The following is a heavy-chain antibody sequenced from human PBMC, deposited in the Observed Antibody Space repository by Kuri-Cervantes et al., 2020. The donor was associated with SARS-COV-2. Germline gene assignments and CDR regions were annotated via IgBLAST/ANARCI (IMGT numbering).Heavy chain of an antibody. CDR2: ISYDGSNK. Sequence: SLKISCAASGFTFSSYGMHWVRQAPGKGLEWVAVISYDGSNKYYADSVKGRFTISRDNSKNTLYLQMNSLRAEDTAVYYCARGEGPFDYWGQGTLVTVSS. CDR1: GFTFSSYG. D-gene: IGHD1-26*01. CDR3: ARGEGPFDY. J-gene: IGHJ4*02. V-gene: IGHV3-30*03.